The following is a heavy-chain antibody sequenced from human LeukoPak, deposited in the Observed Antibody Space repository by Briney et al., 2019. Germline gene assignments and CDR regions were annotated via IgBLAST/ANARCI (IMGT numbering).Heavy chain of an antibody. Sequence: ASVKVSCKASGYTLISYGISWVRQAPGQGLEWMRWISAYNGNTNYAQKLQGRVTMTTDTSTSTAYMELRSLRSDDTAVYYCARDFLSGGYDLLGYWGQGTLVTVSS. CDR3: ARDFLSGGYDLLGY. CDR2: ISAYNGNT. CDR1: GYTLISYG. D-gene: IGHD5-12*01. J-gene: IGHJ4*02. V-gene: IGHV1-18*01.